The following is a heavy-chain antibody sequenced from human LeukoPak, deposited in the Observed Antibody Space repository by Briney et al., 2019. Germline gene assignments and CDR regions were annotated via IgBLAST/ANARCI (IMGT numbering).Heavy chain of an antibody. J-gene: IGHJ3*02. CDR1: GFTFDDYA. CDR3: ASLTVGTDAFDI. V-gene: IGHV3-43D*03. D-gene: IGHD3-9*01. Sequence: GGSLRLSCAASGFTFDDYAMHWVRQASGKGLEWVSHITWDGGSTHYADSVEGRFTISRDNAKNSLYLQMNSLRAEDTALYYCASLTVGTDAFDIWGQGTMVTVSS. CDR2: ITWDGGST.